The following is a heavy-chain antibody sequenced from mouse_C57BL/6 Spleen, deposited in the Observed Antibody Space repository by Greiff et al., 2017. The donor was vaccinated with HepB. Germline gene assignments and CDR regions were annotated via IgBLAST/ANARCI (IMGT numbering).Heavy chain of an antibody. V-gene: IGHV1-26*01. CDR1: GYTFTDYY. D-gene: IGHD1-1*01. CDR3: ARGELFYYYGSSPFDY. Sequence: EVQLQQSGPELVKPGASVKISCKASGYTFTDYYMNWVKQSHGKSLEWIGDINPNNGGTSYNQKFKGKATLTVDKSSSTAYMELRSLTSEDSAVYYCARGELFYYYGSSPFDYWGQGTTLTVSS. J-gene: IGHJ2*01. CDR2: INPNNGGT.